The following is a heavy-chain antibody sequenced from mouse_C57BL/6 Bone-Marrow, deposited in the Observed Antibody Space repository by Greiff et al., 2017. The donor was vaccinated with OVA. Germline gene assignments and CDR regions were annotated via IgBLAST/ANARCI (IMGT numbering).Heavy chain of an antibody. D-gene: IGHD1-1*01. CDR1: GFNIKDDY. CDR3: TTVVGYFDV. V-gene: IGHV14-4*01. CDR2: IDPENGDT. J-gene: IGHJ1*03. Sequence: VQLQQSGAELVRPGASVKLSCTASGFNIKDDYMHWVKQRPEQGLEWIGWIDPENGDTEYASKFQGTATITADTSSNTAYLQLSSLTSEDTAVYYCTTVVGYFDVWGTGTTVTVSS.